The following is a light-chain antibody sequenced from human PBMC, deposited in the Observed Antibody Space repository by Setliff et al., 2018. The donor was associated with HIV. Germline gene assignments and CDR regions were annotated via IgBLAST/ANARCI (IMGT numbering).Light chain of an antibody. J-gene: IGKJ1*01. V-gene: IGKV3-20*01. CDR2: GAS. CDR1: QSVSSSY. CDR3: QQYGSTLWT. Sequence: EIVLTQSPGTLSLSPGKRATLSCRASQSVSSSYLAWYQQKPGQPPRLLIYGASSRATGIPDRFSGSGSGTDFTLTISRLEPEDFAVYYCQQYGSTLWTFGQGTKVDIK.